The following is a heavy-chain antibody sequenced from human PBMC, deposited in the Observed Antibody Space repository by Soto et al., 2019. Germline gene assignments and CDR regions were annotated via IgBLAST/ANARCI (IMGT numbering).Heavy chain of an antibody. CDR3: VKGEYYYDSSGYYPFDY. CDR2: INTNGNRT. D-gene: IGHD3-22*01. J-gene: IGHJ4*02. CDR1: GFTFSSYW. Sequence: GGSLRLSCAASGFTFSSYWMHWVRQAPGQGLVWVSHINTNGNRTTYADSVKGRFTISRDNSKNTQYLQMSSLRADDTAVYYCVKGEYYYDSSGYYPFDYWGQGTLVTVSS. V-gene: IGHV3-74*01.